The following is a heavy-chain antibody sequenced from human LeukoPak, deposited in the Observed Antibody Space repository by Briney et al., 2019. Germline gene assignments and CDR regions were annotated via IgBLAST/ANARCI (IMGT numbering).Heavy chain of an antibody. D-gene: IGHD3-22*01. V-gene: IGHV3-30*18. CDR2: ISYDGSNK. Sequence: GGSLRLSCAASGFTFSSYGMHWVRQAPGKGLEWVAVISYDGSNKYYADSVKGRFTISRDNSKNTLYLQMNSLRAEDTAVYFCANHDSSGFYSLDYWGQGTLVTVSS. J-gene: IGHJ4*02. CDR3: ANHDSSGFYSLDY. CDR1: GFTFSSYG.